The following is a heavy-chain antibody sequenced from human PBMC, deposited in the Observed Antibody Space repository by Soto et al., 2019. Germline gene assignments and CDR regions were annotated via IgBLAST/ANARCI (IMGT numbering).Heavy chain of an antibody. CDR3: ARYPVSGDGAWLAYY. CDR2: LYGSGRGI. CDR1: GFTFSSYA. V-gene: IGHV3-23*01. D-gene: IGHD5-12*01. Sequence: GGSLRLSCSASGFTFSSYAIIWIRQFPVKGLEWVSGLYGSGRGIHYADFVKGRFTISRDNSAYSVYLQMNNLRVEDSAIYYCARYPVSGDGAWLAYYCGQRTVGTFSS. J-gene: IGHJ1*01.